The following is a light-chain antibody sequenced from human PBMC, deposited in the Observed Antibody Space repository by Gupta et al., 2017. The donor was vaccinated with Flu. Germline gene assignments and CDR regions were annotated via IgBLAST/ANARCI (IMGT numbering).Light chain of an antibody. V-gene: IGKV1-39*01. CDR1: QSIHEY. Sequence: DIQMTQSPSSLSASVGDRVTITCRASQSIHEYLNWYQVKPGEAPKLLIYGASSLPGGVPSRFSGSGSGTDFTLTISRLQSEEFAAYYCQQSVDSPRTFGQGTRVEIK. CDR3: QQSVDSPRT. J-gene: IGKJ1*01. CDR2: GAS.